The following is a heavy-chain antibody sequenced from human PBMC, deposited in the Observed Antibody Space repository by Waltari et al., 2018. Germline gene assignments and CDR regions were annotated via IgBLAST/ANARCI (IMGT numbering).Heavy chain of an antibody. CDR3: ASCKPDYYDSSGYFH. CDR1: GGSFSRYY. Sequence: QVQLQQWGAGLLKPSETLSLTCAVYGGSFSRYYWSWIRPPPGKGLDWIGEINHRRSTNYNPSTKSRVTISVDTSKNQVSLKLSSVTAADTAVYYCASCKPDYYDSSGYFHWGQGTLVTVSS. V-gene: IGHV4-34*01. D-gene: IGHD3-22*01. J-gene: IGHJ4*02. CDR2: INHRRST.